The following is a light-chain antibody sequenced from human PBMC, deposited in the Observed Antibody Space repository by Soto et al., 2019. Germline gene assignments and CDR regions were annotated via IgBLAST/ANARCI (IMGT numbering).Light chain of an antibody. J-gene: IGKJ1*01. V-gene: IGKV3-20*01. CDR1: LTISDNY. CDR2: GAS. Sequence: EIVLTQSPGTLSLSPGERATLSCRASLTISDNYLAWYQQKAGQAPRLVIYGASSRATGIPDRFSASGSGTDFSLTISRLEPEDFAVYYCQQYGRSPWTFGQGTKVDIK. CDR3: QQYGRSPWT.